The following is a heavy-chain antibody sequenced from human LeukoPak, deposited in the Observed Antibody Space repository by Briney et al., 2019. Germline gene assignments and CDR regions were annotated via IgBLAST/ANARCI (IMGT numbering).Heavy chain of an antibody. V-gene: IGHV1-2*02. Sequence: ASVKVSCKASRYTFTNYGITWVRQAPGQGLEWMGWINPNSGGTNYAQKFQGRVTMTRDTSISTAYMELSRLRSDDTAVYYCARAYYDILTGYHFDVWGQGTMVTVSS. CDR2: INPNSGGT. CDR1: RYTFTNYG. CDR3: ARAYYDILTGYHFDV. J-gene: IGHJ3*01. D-gene: IGHD3-9*01.